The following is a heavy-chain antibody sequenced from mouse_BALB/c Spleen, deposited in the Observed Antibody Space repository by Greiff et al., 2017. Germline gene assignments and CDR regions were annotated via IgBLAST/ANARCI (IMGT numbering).Heavy chain of an antibody. Sequence: VQLQQSGAELVRPGVSVKISCKGSGYTFTDYAMHWVKQSHAKSLEWIGVISTYYGDASYNQKFKGKATMTVDKSSSTAYMELARLTSEDSAIYYCARWGLRRNFDYWGQGTTLTVSA. CDR2: ISTYYGDA. CDR1: GYTFTDYA. D-gene: IGHD2-2*01. V-gene: IGHV1S137*01. CDR3: ARWGLRRNFDY. J-gene: IGHJ2*01.